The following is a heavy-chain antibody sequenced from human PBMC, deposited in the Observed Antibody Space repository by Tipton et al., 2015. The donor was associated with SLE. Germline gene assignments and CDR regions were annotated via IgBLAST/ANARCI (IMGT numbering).Heavy chain of an antibody. Sequence: SLRLSCAASGFSSRSFTMTWVRQAPGKGLEWVASISSSSTYIFYEDSVKGRFTISRDNAKNLLSLQMNSLRAGDTALYFCTRTGYSYGFDAFGLWGQGTMVTVSS. CDR3: TRTGYSYGFDAFGL. CDR1: GFSSRSFT. V-gene: IGHV3-21*06. J-gene: IGHJ3*01. CDR2: ISSSSTYI. D-gene: IGHD5-18*01.